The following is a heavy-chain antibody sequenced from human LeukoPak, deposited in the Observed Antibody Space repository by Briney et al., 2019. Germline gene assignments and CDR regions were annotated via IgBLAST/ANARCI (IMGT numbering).Heavy chain of an antibody. CDR1: GYTFTSYG. CDR2: INPNSGGT. D-gene: IGHD1-26*01. J-gene: IGHJ4*02. V-gene: IGHV1-2*02. CDR3: ARDKVGATSRAFDY. Sequence: ASVKVSCKASGYTFTSYGISWVRQAPGQGLEWMGWINPNSGGTNYAQKFQGRVTMTRDTSISTAYMELSRLRSDDTAVYYCARDKVGATSRAFDYWGQGTLVTVSS.